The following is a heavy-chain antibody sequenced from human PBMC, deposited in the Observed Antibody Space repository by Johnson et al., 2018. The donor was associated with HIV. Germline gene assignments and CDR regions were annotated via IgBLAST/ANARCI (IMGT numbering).Heavy chain of an antibody. Sequence: QVQLVESGGGLVQPGGSLRRSCGAPGSSVSNTYMNWVRQAPGKGLERVAVISCDGKNKFYADSVKGRFTISRDNSRNTLYLQMNSLSAEDTAVYCCARGTLAAFDIWGQGKMVTVSS. CDR3: ARGTLAAFDI. CDR1: GSSVSNTY. CDR2: ISCDGKNK. J-gene: IGHJ3*02. V-gene: IGHV3-30*03. D-gene: IGHD2-2*01.